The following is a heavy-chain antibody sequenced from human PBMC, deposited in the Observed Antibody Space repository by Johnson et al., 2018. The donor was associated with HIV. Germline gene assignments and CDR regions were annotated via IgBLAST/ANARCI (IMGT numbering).Heavy chain of an antibody. CDR2: ISGSGGTT. CDR1: GFTFSSYA. J-gene: IGHJ3*01. V-gene: IGHV3-23*04. CDR3: ARESANSGRYSGAFDV. D-gene: IGHD1-26*01. Sequence: MQLVESGGGLVQPGGSLRLSCAASGFTFSSYAMSWVRQAPGKGLEWVSAISGSGGTTYYADSVKGRFTISRDNSKNTLYLQMNSLRAEDTAVYYCARESANSGRYSGAFDVWGQGTMVIVSS.